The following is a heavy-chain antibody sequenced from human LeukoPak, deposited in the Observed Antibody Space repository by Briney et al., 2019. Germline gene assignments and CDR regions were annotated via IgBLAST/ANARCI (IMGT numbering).Heavy chain of an antibody. D-gene: IGHD5-12*01. CDR1: GFTFSNYG. CDR2: ISYDGSNK. CDR3: AKCGYSGYLPETPLDY. V-gene: IGHV3-30*18. Sequence: PARSLRLSCAASGFTFSNYGMHWVRQAPGKGLEWVAVISYDGSNKYYADSVKGRFTISRDNSKNTVYLQMNSLRVEDTAVYYCAKCGYSGYLPETPLDYWGQGTLVTVSS. J-gene: IGHJ4*02.